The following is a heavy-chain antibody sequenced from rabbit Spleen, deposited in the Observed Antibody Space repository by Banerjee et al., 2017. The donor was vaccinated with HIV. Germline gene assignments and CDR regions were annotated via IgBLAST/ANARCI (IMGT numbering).Heavy chain of an antibody. Sequence: QEQLEESGGGLVQPEGSLTLTCTAAGFSLGSSYWISWVRQAPGKGLEWIACIYAGSRRTTSYASWAKGRFTISKTSSTTVTLQMTSLTAADTATYFCARDQAGYAGYGYTWGLWGPGTLVTVS. CDR3: ARDQAGYAGYGYTWGL. V-gene: IGHV1S45*01. J-gene: IGHJ4*01. D-gene: IGHD6-1*01. CDR2: IYAGSRRTT. CDR1: GFSLGSSYW.